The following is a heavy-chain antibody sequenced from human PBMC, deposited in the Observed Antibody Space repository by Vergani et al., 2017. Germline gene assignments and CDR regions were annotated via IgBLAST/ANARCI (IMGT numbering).Heavy chain of an antibody. CDR3: ARRSGIVYDIFSGTQYFFDF. J-gene: IGHJ4*02. CDR2: IYRTGRT. V-gene: IGHV4-38-2*01. D-gene: IGHD3-9*01. Sequence: QVQLQESGPGLVKPSETLSLTCAVSGFSIDNGYYWDWIRQPPGKGLDWIGSIYRTGRTHFNPSLKSRDTISVATSNNHFSLRLNSLTAADTAVYYCARRSGIVYDIFSGTQYFFDFWGQGALVTVSS. CDR1: GFSIDNGYY.